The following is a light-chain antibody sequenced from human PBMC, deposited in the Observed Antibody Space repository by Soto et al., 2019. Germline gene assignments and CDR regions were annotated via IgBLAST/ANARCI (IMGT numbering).Light chain of an antibody. Sequence: EIVLTQSPATLSLSPGERATLSCRASQSVSRYLAWYQQRPGQAPRLLIYDASNRATGVPARFSGSGSGTDFTLTISSLEPEDFAVYYCQQRTNWPLTFXGGTKVDIK. V-gene: IGKV3-11*01. J-gene: IGKJ4*01. CDR1: QSVSRY. CDR3: QQRTNWPLT. CDR2: DAS.